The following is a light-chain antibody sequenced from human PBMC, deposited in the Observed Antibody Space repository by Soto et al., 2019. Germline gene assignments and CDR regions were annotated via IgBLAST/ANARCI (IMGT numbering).Light chain of an antibody. J-gene: IGKJ2*01. CDR1: QSVSSN. CDR2: VAS. CDR3: HQYDDGPYT. V-gene: IGKV3-15*01. Sequence: IVMTQSPATLSVSPGERATLSCRASQSVSSNVAWYQQIPGQTPRLLIYVASTRATNIPVRSIGSGSGTEFTLTISSLQSEDFAVYYCHQYDDGPYTFGQGTKVEI.